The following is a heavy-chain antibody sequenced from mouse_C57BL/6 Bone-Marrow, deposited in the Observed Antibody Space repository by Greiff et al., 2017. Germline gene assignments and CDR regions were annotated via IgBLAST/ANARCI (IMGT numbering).Heavy chain of an antibody. J-gene: IGHJ2*01. V-gene: IGHV14-4*01. D-gene: IGHD2-5*01. CDR1: GFNIKDDY. CDR2: IDPENGDT. Sequence: EVKLVESGAELVRSGASVKLSCTASGFNIKDDYMHWVKQRPEQGLEWIGWIDPENGDTEYASKFQGKATITADTSSNTAYLQLSSLTSEDTAVYYCTTRYIVSYYFDYWGQGTTLTVSS. CDR3: TTRYIVSYYFDY.